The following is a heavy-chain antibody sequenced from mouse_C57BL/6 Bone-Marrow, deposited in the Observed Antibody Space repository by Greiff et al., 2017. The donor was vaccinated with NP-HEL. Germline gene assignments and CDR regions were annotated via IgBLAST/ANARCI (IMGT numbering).Heavy chain of an antibody. V-gene: IGHV6-6*01. J-gene: IGHJ2*01. Sequence: EVKVEESGGGLVQPGGSMKLSCAASGFTFRDAWMDWVRQSPEKGLEWVAEIRNKANNHSTYYAESGKGRFTISSEDSKRNVYLQMNSLRAEDTGIYYGTVTTVVFDYWGQGTTLTVSS. CDR3: TVTTVVFDY. D-gene: IGHD1-1*01. CDR1: GFTFRDAW. CDR2: IRNKANNHST.